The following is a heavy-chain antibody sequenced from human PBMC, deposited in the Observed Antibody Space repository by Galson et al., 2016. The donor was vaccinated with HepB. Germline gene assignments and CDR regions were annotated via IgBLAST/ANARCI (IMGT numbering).Heavy chain of an antibody. CDR3: AREAGIAAAATYDY. D-gene: IGHD6-13*01. CDR2: IWSDGSNK. J-gene: IGHJ4*02. Sequence: SLRLSCAASGFTFSRYGMHWVRQAPGKGLEWVALIWSDGSNKYYADSVKGQFTISRDNSKNTAYLQMNSLRAEDRAVYYCAREAGIAAAATYDYWGQGTLVTVSS. V-gene: IGHV3-33*01. CDR1: GFTFSRYG.